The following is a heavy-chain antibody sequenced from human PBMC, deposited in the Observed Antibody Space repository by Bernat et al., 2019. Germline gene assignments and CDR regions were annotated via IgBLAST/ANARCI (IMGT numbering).Heavy chain of an antibody. Sequence: QVQVQQWGAGLLKPSETLSLTCAVYGGSFSGYYWSWIRHPPGKGLEWIGEFNHSGSTTYNPSLKSRVTISVDTSKNQFSLQLSSVTAADTAVYYCAREPSRFSSIWGQGTLVTVSS. V-gene: IGHV4-34*01. CDR1: GGSFSGYY. J-gene: IGHJ4*02. CDR2: FNHSGST. D-gene: IGHD6-13*01. CDR3: AREPSRFSSI.